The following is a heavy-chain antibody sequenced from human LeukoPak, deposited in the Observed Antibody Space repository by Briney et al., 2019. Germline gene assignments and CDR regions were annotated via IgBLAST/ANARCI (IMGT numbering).Heavy chain of an antibody. D-gene: IGHD3-22*01. CDR2: IRYDGSNK. J-gene: IGHJ4*02. V-gene: IGHV3-30*02. CDR3: AKDRTMIVVPLEN. CDR1: GFTFSSYG. Sequence: GGSLRLSCAASGFTFSSYGMHWVRQAPGKGLEWVAFIRYDGSNKYYADSVKGRFTISRDNSKNTLYPQMNSLRAEDTAVYYCAKDRTMIVVPLENWGQGTLVTVSS.